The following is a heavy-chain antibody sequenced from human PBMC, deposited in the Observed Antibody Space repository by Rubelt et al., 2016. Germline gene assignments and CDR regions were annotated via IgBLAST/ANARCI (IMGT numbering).Heavy chain of an antibody. CDR2: ISYDGSNK. Sequence: GKGLEWVAVISYDGSNKYYADSVKGRFTISRDNSKNTLYLQMNSLRAEDTAVYYCARDHFWSGYYYGMDVWGQGTTVTVSS. V-gene: IGHV3-30*04. D-gene: IGHD3-3*01. CDR3: ARDHFWSGYYYGMDV. J-gene: IGHJ6*02.